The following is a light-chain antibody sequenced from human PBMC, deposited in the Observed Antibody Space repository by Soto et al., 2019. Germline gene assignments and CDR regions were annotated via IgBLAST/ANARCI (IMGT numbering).Light chain of an antibody. CDR1: SSDVGGYNY. J-gene: IGLJ1*01. CDR3: SSYTSSSTIDF. Sequence: QSALTQPASVSGSPGQSITISCTGTSSDVGGYNYVSWYQQHPGKAPKLMIYDVSNRPSGVSNRFSGSKSGNTASLTISGLQAEDDADYYCSSYTSSSTIDFFGTGTQLTGL. CDR2: DVS. V-gene: IGLV2-14*01.